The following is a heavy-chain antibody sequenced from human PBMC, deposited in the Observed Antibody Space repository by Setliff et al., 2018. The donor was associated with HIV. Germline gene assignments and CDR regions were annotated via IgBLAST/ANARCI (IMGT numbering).Heavy chain of an antibody. CDR1: GGSISSHY. J-gene: IGHJ4*02. V-gene: IGHV4-4*07. D-gene: IGHD5-12*01. CDR2: IYTSGST. CDR3: ATLKMATIYRDFDY. Sequence: SETLSLTCTVSGGSISSHYWSWIRQPPGKGLEWIGHIYTSGSTNYNPSLKSRVTMSVGTSKNQFSLKLSSVTAADTAVYYCATLKMATIYRDFDYWGQGTLVTVS.